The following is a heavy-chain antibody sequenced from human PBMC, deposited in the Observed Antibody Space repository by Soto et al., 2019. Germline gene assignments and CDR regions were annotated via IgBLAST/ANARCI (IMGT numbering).Heavy chain of an antibody. CDR3: AKVSTSPWRDLSFHYFSSDV. CDR2: IYPFDSDT. CDR1: EYTFTNFW. Sequence: PGESLKISCNGSEYTFTNFWIGWVRQMPGKGLEWMGIIYPFDSDTRYDPSFQGQVTISADKSINTAYLQWSALKASDTAIYFCAKVSTSPWRDLSFHYFSSDVWGRGTTVTVYS. D-gene: IGHD1-1*01. J-gene: IGHJ6*02. V-gene: IGHV5-51*01.